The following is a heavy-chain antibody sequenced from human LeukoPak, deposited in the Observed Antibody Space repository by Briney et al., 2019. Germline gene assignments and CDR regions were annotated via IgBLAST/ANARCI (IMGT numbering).Heavy chain of an antibody. J-gene: IGHJ4*02. CDR1: GGSISSYY. Sequence: PSETLSLTCTVSGGSISSYYWSWIRQPPGKGLEWIGYIYYSGSTNYNPSLRSRVTISVDTSKNQFSLKLSSVTAADTAVYYCARATRGAYYYDSSGYSYFDYWGQRTLVTVSS. V-gene: IGHV4-59*01. CDR2: IYYSGST. D-gene: IGHD3-22*01. CDR3: ARATRGAYYYDSSGYSYFDY.